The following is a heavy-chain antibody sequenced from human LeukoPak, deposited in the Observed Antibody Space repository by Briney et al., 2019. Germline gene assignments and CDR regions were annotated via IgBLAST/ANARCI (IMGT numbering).Heavy chain of an antibody. CDR1: GFTVDSTF. Sequence: PGGSLRLSCVASGFTVDSTFMSWVRQAPGKGLEWVSVIYSGGGTNYADSVKGRFTIFRDNSKNTLYLQMNSLTVEDTAVYYCAKDLGELYYDFWSGYYAYGMDVWGQGTTVTVSS. CDR3: AKDLGELYYDFWSGYYAYGMDV. D-gene: IGHD3-3*01. CDR2: IYSGGGT. V-gene: IGHV3-53*01. J-gene: IGHJ6*02.